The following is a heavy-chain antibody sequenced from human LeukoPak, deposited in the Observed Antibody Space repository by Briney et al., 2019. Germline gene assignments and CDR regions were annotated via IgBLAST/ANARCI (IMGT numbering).Heavy chain of an antibody. CDR3: ARSYYYDSSGYRSYYYYGMDV. CDR2: IYYSGST. V-gene: IGHV4-61*08. J-gene: IGHJ6*02. Sequence: SETLSLTCTVSGGSISSGGYYWSWIRQPPGKGLEWIGYIYYSGSTNYHPSLKSRVTISVDTSKNQFSLKLSSVTAADTAVYYCARSYYYDSSGYRSYYYYGMDVWGQGTTVIVSS. CDR1: GGSISSGGYY. D-gene: IGHD3-22*01.